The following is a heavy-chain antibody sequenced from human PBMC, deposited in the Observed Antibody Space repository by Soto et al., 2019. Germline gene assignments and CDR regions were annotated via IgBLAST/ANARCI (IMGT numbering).Heavy chain of an antibody. J-gene: IGHJ6*02. CDR3: TRKRFGMDV. CDR1: GFTFSNSW. CDR2: IKEDGSEK. Sequence: LRLSCAASGFTFSNSWMSWVRQAPGKGLEWVANIKEDGSEKDYVDPVKGRFTITRDNAKNSLYLQMNNLRAEDTAVYFCTRKRFGMDVWGQGTTVTVSS. V-gene: IGHV3-7*03.